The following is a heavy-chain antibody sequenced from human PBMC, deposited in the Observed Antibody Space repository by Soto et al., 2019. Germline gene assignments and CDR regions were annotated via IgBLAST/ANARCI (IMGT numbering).Heavy chain of an antibody. J-gene: IGHJ6*02. CDR3: TRKRFGMDV. CDR1: GFTFSNSW. CDR2: IKEDGSEK. Sequence: LRLSCAASGFTFSNSWMSWVRQAPGKGLEWVANIKEDGSEKDYVDPVKGRFTITRDNAKNSLYLQMNNLRAEDTAVYFCTRKRFGMDVWGQGTTVTVSS. V-gene: IGHV3-7*03.